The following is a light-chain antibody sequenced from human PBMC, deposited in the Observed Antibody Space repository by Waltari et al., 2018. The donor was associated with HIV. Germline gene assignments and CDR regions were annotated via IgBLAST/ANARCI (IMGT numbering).Light chain of an antibody. V-gene: IGLV2-11*01. Sequence: QSALTQPRSVSGSPGQSVTISCTGTSRDVCAYNYVSWYQQHPGKAPKVIISDVSKRPSGVPDRFSGSKSGNTASLTISGLQAEDEADYYCCSYAGSYTRVFGGGTKLTVL. CDR3: CSYAGSYTRV. CDR1: SRDVCAYNY. J-gene: IGLJ3*02. CDR2: DVS.